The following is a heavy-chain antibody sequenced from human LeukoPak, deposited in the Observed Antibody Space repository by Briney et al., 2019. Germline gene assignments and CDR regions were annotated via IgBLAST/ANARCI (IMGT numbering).Heavy chain of an antibody. Sequence: GGSLRLSCAASGFFFSKYGMHWVRQAPGKGLEWVAFIRYDGSNRYHADSVKGRFTISRDNSRNTLSLQMDSLRAEDTAMYYCAKEGESGYSGGFDYWGQGTLVTVSS. J-gene: IGHJ4*02. CDR3: AKEGESGYSGGFDY. CDR2: IRYDGSNR. V-gene: IGHV3-30*02. D-gene: IGHD3-3*01. CDR1: GFFFSKYG.